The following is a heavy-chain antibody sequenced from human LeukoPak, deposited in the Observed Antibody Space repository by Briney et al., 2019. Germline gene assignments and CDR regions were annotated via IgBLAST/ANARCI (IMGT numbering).Heavy chain of an antibody. CDR1: GGSFSGYY. CDR3: ARGVAGDFDY. CDR2: INHSGST. D-gene: IGHD6-19*01. J-gene: IGHJ4*02. Sequence: SETLSLTCAVYGGSFSGYYWSWIRQPPGKGLEWIGEINHSGSTNYNPSLKSRVTISVDTSKNQFSLKLTSVTAADTAVYYCARGVAGDFDYWGQGTLVTVSS. V-gene: IGHV4-34*01.